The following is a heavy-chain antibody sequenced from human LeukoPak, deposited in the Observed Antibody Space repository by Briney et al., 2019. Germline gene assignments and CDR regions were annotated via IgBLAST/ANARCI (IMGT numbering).Heavy chain of an antibody. CDR1: RGSISSSSYY. D-gene: IGHD1-26*01. V-gene: IGHV4-39*01. CDR2: IYYSGSN. J-gene: IGHJ4*02. CDR3: ARHPDGAPTLFDY. Sequence: SETLSLTCTLSRGSISSSSYYWGWIRHPPGEGLEWIGCIYYSGSNYYNPSLKARATISVDTPRNQFTRKLTSVTPGDRVVYYCARHPDGAPTLFDYWGQGSMVTVSS.